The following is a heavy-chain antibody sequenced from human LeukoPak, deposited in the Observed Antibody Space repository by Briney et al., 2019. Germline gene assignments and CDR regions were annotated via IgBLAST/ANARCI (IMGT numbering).Heavy chain of an antibody. CDR2: IYYTGST. CDR3: AREPTYSRFDP. V-gene: IGHV4-59*12. J-gene: IGHJ5*02. D-gene: IGHD2-21*01. CDR1: GDSISSYY. Sequence: SETLSLTCTVSGDSISSYYWSWIRHPPGKGLEWIGYIYYTGSTNYNPSLESRVIISVDRSKSQFPLKLSAVTAADTAVYYCAREPTYSRFDPWGQGTLVTVSS.